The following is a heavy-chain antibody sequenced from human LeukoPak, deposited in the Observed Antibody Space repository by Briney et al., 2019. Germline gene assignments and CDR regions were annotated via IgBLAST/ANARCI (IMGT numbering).Heavy chain of an antibody. J-gene: IGHJ6*02. CDR2: ISWNSGSI. Sequence: GGSLRLSCAASGFTFDDYAMHWVRQAPGKGLEWVSGISWNSGSIGYADSVKGRFTISRDNAKNSLYLQMNSLRAEDTALYYCAKDMGLGGDSYGMDVWGQGTTVTVSS. V-gene: IGHV3-9*01. D-gene: IGHD2-21*02. CDR1: GFTFDDYA. CDR3: AKDMGLGGDSYGMDV.